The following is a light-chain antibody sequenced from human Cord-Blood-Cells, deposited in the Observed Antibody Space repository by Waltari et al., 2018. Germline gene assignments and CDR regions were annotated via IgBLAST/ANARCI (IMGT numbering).Light chain of an antibody. CDR2: LGS. V-gene: IGKV2-28*01. Sequence: DIVLTQYPPCLPVTPEEPASIPCRARQSLLHSNGYNYLDWYLQKPGQSPQLLIYLGSNRASGVPDRFSGSGSGTDFTLKISRVEAEDVGVYYCMQALQTPITFGQGTRLEIK. J-gene: IGKJ5*01. CDR3: MQALQTPIT. CDR1: QSLLHSNGYNY.